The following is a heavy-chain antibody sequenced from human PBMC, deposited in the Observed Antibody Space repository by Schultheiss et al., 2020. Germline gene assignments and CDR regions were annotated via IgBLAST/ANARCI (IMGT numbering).Heavy chain of an antibody. CDR3: ARGDGSGSFGAKKDWFDP. CDR1: GGSISSGSYY. J-gene: IGHJ5*02. Sequence: LSLTCTVSGGSISSGSYYWSWIRQPPGKGLEWIGYIYYSGSTYYNPSLKSRVTISVDTSKNQFSLKLSSVTAADTAVYYCARGDGSGSFGAKKDWFDPWGQGTLVTVSS. D-gene: IGHD3-10*01. CDR2: IYYSGST. V-gene: IGHV4-31*03.